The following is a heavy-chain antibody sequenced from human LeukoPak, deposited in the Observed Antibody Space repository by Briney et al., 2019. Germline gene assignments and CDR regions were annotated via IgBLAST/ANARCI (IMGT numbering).Heavy chain of an antibody. CDR3: ARQIAVAGTSDAFDI. V-gene: IGHV4-39*01. Sequence: SETLSLTCTVSGGSISSSSYYWGWIRQPPGKGLEWIGSIYYSGSTYYNPSLKSRVTISVDTSKNQFSLKLSSVTAADTAVHYCARQIAVAGTSDAFDIWGQGTMVTVSS. CDR1: GGSISSSSYY. D-gene: IGHD6-19*01. CDR2: IYYSGST. J-gene: IGHJ3*02.